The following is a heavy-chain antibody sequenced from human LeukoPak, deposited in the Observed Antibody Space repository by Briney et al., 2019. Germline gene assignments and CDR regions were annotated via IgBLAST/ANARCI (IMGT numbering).Heavy chain of an antibody. CDR3: AKVSGYAHFCDY. V-gene: IGHV3-30*02. CDR1: GLTFSSYG. CDR2: IRYDGSNK. J-gene: IGHJ4*02. Sequence: GGSLRLSCAASGLTFSSYGMHWVRQAPGKGLEWVAFIRYDGSNKYYADSVKGRFTISRDNSKNTLYLQMNSLRAEDTAVYYCAKVSGYAHFCDYWGQGTLATVSS. D-gene: IGHD3-3*02.